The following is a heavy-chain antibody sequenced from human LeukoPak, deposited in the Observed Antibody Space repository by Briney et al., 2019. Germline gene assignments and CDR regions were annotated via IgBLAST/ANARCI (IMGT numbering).Heavy chain of an antibody. Sequence: SGPTLVKPTQTLTLTCTFSGFSLSTSGVGVGWIRQPPGKALEWLALIYWDDDKRYSPSLKSRLTITKDTSKNQVVLTMTNMDPVDTATYYCAHSRGARIQPTNWFDPWGQGTLVTVSS. V-gene: IGHV2-5*02. D-gene: IGHD5-18*01. J-gene: IGHJ5*02. CDR1: GFSLSTSGVG. CDR2: IYWDDDK. CDR3: AHSRGARIQPTNWFDP.